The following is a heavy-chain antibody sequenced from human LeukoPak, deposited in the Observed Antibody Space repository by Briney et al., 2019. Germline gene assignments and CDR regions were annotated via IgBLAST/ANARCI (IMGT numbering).Heavy chain of an antibody. CDR1: GFTFSSYA. D-gene: IGHD3-3*01. CDR3: AGDGLWSGYYNFDY. CDR2: ISYDGSNK. V-gene: IGHV3-30*01. J-gene: IGHJ4*02. Sequence: PGGSLRLSCAASGFTFSSYAMHWVRQAPGEGVEWVAVISYDGSNKYYAHSVKGRFTISRDNSKNTLYLQMNSLRAEDTAVYYCAGDGLWSGYYNFDYWGQGPRSPSPQ.